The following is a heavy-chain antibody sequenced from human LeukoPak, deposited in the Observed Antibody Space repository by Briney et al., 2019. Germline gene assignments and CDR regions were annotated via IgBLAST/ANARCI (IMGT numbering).Heavy chain of an antibody. V-gene: IGHV4-39*07. J-gene: IGHJ4*02. CDR3: AIGNVVVTAILDY. D-gene: IGHD2-21*02. Sequence: PSETLSLTCTVSGGSISSSSYYWGWIRQPPGKGLEWIGSIYYSGSTYYNPSLKSRVTISVDTSKNQFSLKLSSVTAADTAVYYCAIGNVVVTAILDYWGQGTLVTVSS. CDR1: GGSISSSSYY. CDR2: IYYSGST.